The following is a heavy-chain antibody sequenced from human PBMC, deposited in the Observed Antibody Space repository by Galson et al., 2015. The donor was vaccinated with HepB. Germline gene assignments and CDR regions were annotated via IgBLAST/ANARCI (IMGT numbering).Heavy chain of an antibody. Sequence: QSGAEVKKPGESPKISCKGSGYSFTSYWIGWVRQMPGKGLEWMGIIYPGDSDTRYSPSFQGQVTISADKSISTAYLQWSSLKASDTAMYYCARHRGVNYDILTGLIDYWGQGTLVTVSS. J-gene: IGHJ4*02. CDR2: IYPGDSDT. CDR3: ARHRGVNYDILTGLIDY. D-gene: IGHD3-9*01. V-gene: IGHV5-51*01. CDR1: GYSFTSYW.